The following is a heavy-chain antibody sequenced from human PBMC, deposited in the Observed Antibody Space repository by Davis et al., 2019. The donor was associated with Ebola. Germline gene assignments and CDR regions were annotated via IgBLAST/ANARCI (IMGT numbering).Heavy chain of an antibody. CDR2: IYSGGST. J-gene: IGHJ3*02. CDR1: GFTVSSNY. V-gene: IGHV3-53*01. CDR3: ARDPGTADAFDI. D-gene: IGHD1-1*01. Sequence: GESLKISCAASGFTVSSNYISWVRQAPGKGLEWVSVIYSGGSTYYADSVKGRFTISRDNSKNTLYLQMNSLRAEDTAVYYCARDPGTADAFDIWGQGTMVTVSS.